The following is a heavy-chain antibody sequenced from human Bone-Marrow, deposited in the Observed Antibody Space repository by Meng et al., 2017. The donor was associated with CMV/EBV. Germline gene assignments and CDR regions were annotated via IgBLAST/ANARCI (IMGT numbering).Heavy chain of an antibody. J-gene: IGHJ6*02. CDR1: GFTFSTYA. CDR3: AKEYSSSWYYADGMDV. V-gene: IGHV3-30-3*01. Sequence: GESLKISCAASGFTFSTYAMHWVRQAPGKGLEWVAVISYDGNNKYYADSVKGRFTISRDSSKNTLYLQMNSLRAEDTAVYYCAKEYSSSWYYADGMDVWGQGTTVTVSS. D-gene: IGHD6-13*01. CDR2: ISYDGNNK.